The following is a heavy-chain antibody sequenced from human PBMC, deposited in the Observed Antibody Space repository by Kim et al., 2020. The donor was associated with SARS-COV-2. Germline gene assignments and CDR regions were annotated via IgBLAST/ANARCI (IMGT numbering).Heavy chain of an antibody. CDR3: AKDRGRTVFDI. Sequence: GGSLRLSCAASGFTFDDYAMHWVRQVPGKGLEWVSGISWNSDSIVYADSVKGRFTISRDNAKNSLFLQMNSLRVEDTALYYCAKDRGRTVFDIWGQGTMV. CDR1: GFTFDDYA. CDR2: ISWNSDSI. D-gene: IGHD3-16*01. V-gene: IGHV3-9*01. J-gene: IGHJ3*02.